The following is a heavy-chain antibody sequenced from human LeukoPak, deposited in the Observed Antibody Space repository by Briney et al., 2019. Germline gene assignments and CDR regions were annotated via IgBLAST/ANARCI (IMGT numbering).Heavy chain of an antibody. D-gene: IGHD2-2*03. CDR1: GYTFSGYY. CDR2: IIPILGIA. Sequence: SVKVSCKASGYTFSGYYMHWVRQAPGQGLEWMGRIIPILGIANYAQKFQGRVTITADKSTSTAYMELSSLRSEDTAVYYCARMVDIVVVPAAIFAFDIWGQGTMVTVSS. CDR3: ARMVDIVVVPAAIFAFDI. J-gene: IGHJ3*02. V-gene: IGHV1-69*02.